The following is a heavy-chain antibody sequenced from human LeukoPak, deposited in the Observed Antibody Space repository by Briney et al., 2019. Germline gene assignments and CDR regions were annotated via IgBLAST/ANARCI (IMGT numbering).Heavy chain of an antibody. CDR3: ARLPNSGADLTWFDP. CDR2: IYPYDSDT. Sequence: GESLKISWKGSGYKFTYHWIAWVRQMPGKGLEWMGIIYPYDSDTRYSPSFQGQVTISVDKSISTAYLQWSSLKASDTAIYYCARLPNSGADLTWFDPWGQGTLVTVSS. V-gene: IGHV5-51*01. D-gene: IGHD3-10*01. CDR1: GYKFTYHW. J-gene: IGHJ5*02.